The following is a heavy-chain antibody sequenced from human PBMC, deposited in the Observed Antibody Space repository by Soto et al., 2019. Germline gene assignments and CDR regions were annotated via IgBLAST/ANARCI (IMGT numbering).Heavy chain of an antibody. CDR2: IIPILGIA. V-gene: IGHV1-69*02. CDR3: ARGPRSGSYYNAIDY. D-gene: IGHD3-10*01. J-gene: IGHJ4*02. Sequence: QVQLVQSGAEVKKPGSSVKVSCKASGGTFSSYTISWVRQAPGQGLEWMGRIIPILGIANYAQKFQGRVTITADKSTSTAYMELSSLRSEDTAGYYCARGPRSGSYYNAIDYWGQGTLVTVSS. CDR1: GGTFSSYT.